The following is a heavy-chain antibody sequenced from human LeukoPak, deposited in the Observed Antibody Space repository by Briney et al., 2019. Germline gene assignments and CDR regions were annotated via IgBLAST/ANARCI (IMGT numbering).Heavy chain of an antibody. CDR1: GYSFTSYW. CDR3: ARQDCSSTSCQYYFDY. Sequence: AGESLKISYKGSGYSFTSYWIGWVRQMPGKGLEWMGIIYPGDSDTRYSPSFQGQVTISADKSISTAYLQWSSLKASDTAMYYCARQDCSSTSCQYYFDYWGQGTLVTVSS. CDR2: IYPGDSDT. J-gene: IGHJ4*02. D-gene: IGHD2-2*01. V-gene: IGHV5-51*01.